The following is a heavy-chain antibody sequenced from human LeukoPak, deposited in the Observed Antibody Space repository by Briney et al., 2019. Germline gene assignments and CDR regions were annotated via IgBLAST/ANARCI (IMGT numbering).Heavy chain of an antibody. V-gene: IGHV3-7*01. Sequence: PGGSLRLSCAASGFTFSSYWMSWVRQAPGKGLEWVANIKQDGSEKYYVDSVKGRFTISRDNAKNSLYLQMNSLRAEDTAVYYCARANLGPLMAPFDYRGQGTLVTVSS. CDR2: IKQDGSEK. D-gene: IGHD2-8*01. CDR1: GFTFSSYW. J-gene: IGHJ4*02. CDR3: ARANLGPLMAPFDY.